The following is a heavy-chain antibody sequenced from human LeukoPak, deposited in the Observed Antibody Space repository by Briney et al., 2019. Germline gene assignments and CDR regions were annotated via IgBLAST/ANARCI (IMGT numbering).Heavy chain of an antibody. CDR3: ARGGYSGRYHSEFSDS. V-gene: IGHV3-30*04. J-gene: IGHJ4*02. D-gene: IGHD1-26*01. Sequence: GRSLRLSCAASGFTFSTYAMHWVRQAPGKGLEWLAVISYDGSDKYYADSVKGRFTISRDNSKNTLYLQMSSLRAEDTAMYYCARGGYSGRYHSEFSDSWGQGTLVTVSS. CDR2: ISYDGSDK. CDR1: GFTFSTYA.